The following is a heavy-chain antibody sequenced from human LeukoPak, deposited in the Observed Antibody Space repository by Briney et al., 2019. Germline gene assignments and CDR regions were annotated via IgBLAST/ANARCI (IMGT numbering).Heavy chain of an antibody. Sequence: GGSLRLSCAASGFIFSSYAMSWVRQAPGKGLEWVSAISGSGGSTYYADSVKGRFTISRDNSKNTLYLQMNSLRAEDTAVYYCAKGEGAAGTRAPFDYWGQGTLVTVSS. CDR3: AKGEGAAGTRAPFDY. V-gene: IGHV3-23*01. D-gene: IGHD6-13*01. J-gene: IGHJ4*02. CDR1: GFIFSSYA. CDR2: ISGSGGST.